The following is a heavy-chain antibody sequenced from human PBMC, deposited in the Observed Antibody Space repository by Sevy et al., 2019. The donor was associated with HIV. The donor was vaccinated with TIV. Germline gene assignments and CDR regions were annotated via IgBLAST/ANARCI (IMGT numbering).Heavy chain of an antibody. CDR3: AKDTGPSGSYSEGFDY. CDR1: GFTFDDYA. V-gene: IGHV3-9*01. Sequence: GGSLRLSCAASGFTFDDYAMHWVRQAPWKGLEWVSGISWNSGSIGYADSVKGRFTISRDNAKNSLYLQMNSLRAEDTALYYCAKDTGPSGSYSEGFDYWGQGTLVTVSS. CDR2: ISWNSGSI. J-gene: IGHJ4*02. D-gene: IGHD1-26*01.